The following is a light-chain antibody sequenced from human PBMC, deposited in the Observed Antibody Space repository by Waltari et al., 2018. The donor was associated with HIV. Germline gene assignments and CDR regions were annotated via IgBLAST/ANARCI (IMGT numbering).Light chain of an antibody. Sequence: QSGLRQPPSTSRPPGQRVVISCSGSLSNAGKNYVSWFQQLPGPAPRLLIYRNDRRPSGVPDRFTAAKSGTSASLVISGLRSDDEADYFCASWDDALSSWLFGGGTKLTVL. J-gene: IGLJ6*01. CDR3: ASWDDALSSWL. V-gene: IGLV1-47*01. CDR2: RND. CDR1: LSNAGKNY.